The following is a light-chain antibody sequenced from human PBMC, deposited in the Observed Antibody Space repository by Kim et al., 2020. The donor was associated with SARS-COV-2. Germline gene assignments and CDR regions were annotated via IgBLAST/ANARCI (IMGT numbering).Light chain of an antibody. CDR1: SSDVVVYKY. V-gene: IGLV2-14*03. CDR3: SSYTSSSTVI. CDR2: DVS. J-gene: IGLJ2*01. Sequence: QSALTQPASVSGSPGQSITISCTGISSDVVVYKYVSWYQQHPGKAPKLVINDVSNRPSGVSNRFSASKSGNTASLTISGLQTEDEADYYCSSYTSSSTVIFGGGTKVTVL.